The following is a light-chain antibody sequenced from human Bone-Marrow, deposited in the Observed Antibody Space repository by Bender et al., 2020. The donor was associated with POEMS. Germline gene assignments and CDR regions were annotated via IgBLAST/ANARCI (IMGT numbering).Light chain of an antibody. Sequence: QSVLTQPPSVSGAPVQRVTISCTGSSSNTGSGYDINWYQHLPGTAPKLLIYGYNNRPSGVPDRFAGCKSGTPASLAITGIQAEDEGDYYCQSYDNSLGGWVFGGGTKLTVL. CDR3: QSYDNSLGGWV. CDR1: SSNTGSGYD. V-gene: IGLV1-40*01. CDR2: GYN. J-gene: IGLJ3*02.